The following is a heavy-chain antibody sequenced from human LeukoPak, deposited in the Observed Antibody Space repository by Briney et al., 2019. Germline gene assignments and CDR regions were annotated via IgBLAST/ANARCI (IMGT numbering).Heavy chain of an antibody. Sequence: PSETLSLTCTVSGGSISSYYWSWIRQPPGKGLEWIGYIYYSGSTNYNPSLKSRVTISVDTSKNQFSLKLSSVTAADTAVYYCARVGRTGYYYFDYWGQGTLVTVSS. CDR2: IYYSGST. D-gene: IGHD3/OR15-3a*01. J-gene: IGHJ4*02. V-gene: IGHV4-59*01. CDR3: ARVGRTGYYYFDY. CDR1: GGSISSYY.